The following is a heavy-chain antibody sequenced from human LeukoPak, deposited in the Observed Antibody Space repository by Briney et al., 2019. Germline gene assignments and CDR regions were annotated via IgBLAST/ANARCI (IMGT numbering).Heavy chain of an antibody. D-gene: IGHD6-13*01. CDR2: IYTSGST. V-gene: IGHV4-61*02. CDR1: GGSISSGSYY. J-gene: IGHJ4*02. CDR3: ARDHVVAAAGTN. Sequence: SETLSPTCTVSGGSISSGSYYWSWIQQPAGKGLEWIGRIYTSGSTNYNPSLKSRVTISVDTSKNQFSLKLSSVTAADTAVYYCARDHVVAAAGTNWGQGTLVTVSS.